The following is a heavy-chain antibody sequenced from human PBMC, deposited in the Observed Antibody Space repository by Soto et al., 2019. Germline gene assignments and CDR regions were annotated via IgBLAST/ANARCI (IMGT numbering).Heavy chain of an antibody. D-gene: IGHD1-7*01. V-gene: IGHV3-74*01. J-gene: IGHJ4*02. Sequence: EVQLVESGGGLVQPGGSLRLSCAASGFTFSSYWMHWVRQAPGSGLVWVSRINSDGSTTNYADSVRGRFTISRDNAKNTVYLEMNSLRAEDMAVYYCARVQDGSYDWNSGGWGQGTLVTVSS. CDR1: GFTFSSYW. CDR2: INSDGSTT. CDR3: ARVQDGSYDWNSGG.